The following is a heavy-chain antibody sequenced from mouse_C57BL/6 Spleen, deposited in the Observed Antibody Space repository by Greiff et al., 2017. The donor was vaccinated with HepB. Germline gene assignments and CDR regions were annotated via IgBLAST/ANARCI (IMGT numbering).Heavy chain of an antibody. CDR3: ARYYYGSSYGYAMDY. D-gene: IGHD1-1*01. Sequence: VQLQQSGAELVKPGASVKISCKASGYAFSSYWMNWVKQRPGKGLEWIGQIYPGDGDTNYNGKFKGKATLTADKSSSTAYMQLSSLTSEDSAVYFCARYYYGSSYGYAMDYWGQGTSVTVSS. J-gene: IGHJ4*01. V-gene: IGHV1-80*01. CDR1: GYAFSSYW. CDR2: IYPGDGDT.